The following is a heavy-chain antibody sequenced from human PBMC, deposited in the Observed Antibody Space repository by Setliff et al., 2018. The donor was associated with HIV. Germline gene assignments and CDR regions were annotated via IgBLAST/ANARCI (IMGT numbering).Heavy chain of an antibody. CDR3: ARGRNRNYVVYGMDV. CDR2: ISSGGGGT. J-gene: IGHJ6*02. Sequence: PGGSLRLSCVGSGLTFSNYAMSWVRQAPGKGLEWVSSISSGGGGTYHADSVKGRFTISRDNSKNTLYLQMNSLRAEDAAVYYCARGRNRNYVVYGMDVWGQGTTVTVSS. D-gene: IGHD1-7*01. CDR1: GLTFSNYA. V-gene: IGHV3-23*01.